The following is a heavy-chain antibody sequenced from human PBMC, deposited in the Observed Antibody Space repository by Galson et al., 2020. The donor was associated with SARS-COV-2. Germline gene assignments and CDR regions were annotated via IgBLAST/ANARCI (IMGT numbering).Heavy chain of an antibody. D-gene: IGHD6-19*01. CDR2: ISAYNGNT. V-gene: IGHV1-18*01. J-gene: IGHJ6*02. CDR1: GYTFTSYG. Sequence: ASVKVSCKASGYTFTSYGISWVRQAPGQGLEWMGWISAYNGNTNYAQKLQGRVTMTTDTSTSTAYMELRSLRSDDTAVYYCARAGRTSGAVAGIYYYYYGMDVWGQGTMVTVSS. CDR3: ARAGRTSGAVAGIYYYYYGMDV.